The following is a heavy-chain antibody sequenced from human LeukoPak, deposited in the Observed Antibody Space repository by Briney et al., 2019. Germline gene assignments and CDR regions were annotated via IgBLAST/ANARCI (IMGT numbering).Heavy chain of an antibody. D-gene: IGHD2-2*01. CDR1: GGSISSGDYY. Sequence: SETLSLTCTVSGGSISSGDYYWSWIRQPPGKGLEWIGYIYYSGSTYYNPSLKSRVTISVDTSKNQFSLKLSSVTAADTAVYYCARGCLSSSTSCYAEEHLDYWGQGTLVTVSS. CDR2: IYYSGST. CDR3: ARGCLSSSTSCYAEEHLDY. V-gene: IGHV4-30-4*01. J-gene: IGHJ4*02.